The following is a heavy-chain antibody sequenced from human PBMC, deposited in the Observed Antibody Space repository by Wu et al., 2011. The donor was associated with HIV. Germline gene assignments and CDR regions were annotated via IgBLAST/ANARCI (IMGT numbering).Heavy chain of an antibody. CDR2: IYHSGST. CDR3: ARSLGGSSGTFEY. Sequence: QVQLQESGPGLVKPSETLSLTCVVSGYSISSGYYWGWIRQPPGKGLEWIGSIYHSGSTYYNPSLKSRVTISVDTSKNQFSLKLSSVTAADTAVYYCARSLGGSSGTFEYWGQGTLVTVSS. J-gene: IGHJ4*02. D-gene: IGHD3-22*01. CDR1: GYSISSGYY. V-gene: IGHV4-38-2*01.